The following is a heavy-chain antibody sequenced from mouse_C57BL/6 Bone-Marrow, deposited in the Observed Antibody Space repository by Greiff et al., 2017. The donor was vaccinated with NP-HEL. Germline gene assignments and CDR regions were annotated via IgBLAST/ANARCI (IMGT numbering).Heavy chain of an antibody. CDR2: IWSGGST. V-gene: IGHV2-2*01. CDR1: GFSLTSYG. D-gene: IGHD3-2*02. Sequence: VQGVESGPGLVQPSQSLSITCTVSGFSLTSYGVHWVRQSPGKGLEWLGVIWSGGSTDYNAAFISRLSISKDNSKSQVFLKMNSLQADDTAIYYCARRGRTQGYFDYWGQGTTLTVSS. CDR3: ARRGRTQGYFDY. J-gene: IGHJ2*01.